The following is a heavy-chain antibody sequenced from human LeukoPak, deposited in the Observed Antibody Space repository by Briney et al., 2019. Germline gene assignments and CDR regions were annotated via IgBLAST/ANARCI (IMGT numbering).Heavy chain of an antibody. Sequence: PSETLSLTCAVYGGSFSGYYWSWIRQPPGKGLEWIGEINHSGSTNYNPSLESRVTISVDTSKNQFSLKLSSVTAADTAVYYCASGNDYPYYYYYMDVWGKGTTVTVSS. CDR3: ASGNDYPYYYYYMDV. D-gene: IGHD4-11*01. CDR1: GGSFSGYY. V-gene: IGHV4-34*01. J-gene: IGHJ6*03. CDR2: INHSGST.